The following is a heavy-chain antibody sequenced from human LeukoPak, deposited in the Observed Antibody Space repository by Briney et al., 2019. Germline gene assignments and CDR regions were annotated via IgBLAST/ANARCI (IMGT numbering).Heavy chain of an antibody. CDR1: GGSISSSSYY. V-gene: IGHV4-39*07. CDR3: ARGYYDSSGYYINTSFDY. CDR2: IYYSGST. Sequence: SETLSLTCTVSGGSISSSSYYWGWIRQPPGKGLEWIGTIYYSGSTYYNPSLKSRVTISVATSKNQFSLKLSSVTAADTAVYYCARGYYDSSGYYINTSFDYWGQGTLVTVSS. D-gene: IGHD3-22*01. J-gene: IGHJ4*02.